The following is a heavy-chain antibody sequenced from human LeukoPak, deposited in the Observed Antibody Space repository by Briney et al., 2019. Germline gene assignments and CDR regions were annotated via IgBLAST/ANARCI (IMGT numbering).Heavy chain of an antibody. D-gene: IGHD1-26*01. CDR2: IYYSGST. CDR3: ARDQWVGATGRDVFDI. V-gene: IGHV4-59*01. J-gene: IGHJ3*02. Sequence: PSETLSLTCTVSGGSISSYYWSWIRQPPGKGLEWIGYIYYSGSTNYNPSLKSRVTISVDTSKNQFSLKLSSVTAADTAVYYCARDQWVGATGRDVFDIWGKGTMVTVSS. CDR1: GGSISSYY.